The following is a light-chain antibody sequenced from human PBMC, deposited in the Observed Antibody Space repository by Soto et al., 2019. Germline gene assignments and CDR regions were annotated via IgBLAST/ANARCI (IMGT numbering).Light chain of an antibody. V-gene: IGKV1-5*03. J-gene: IGKJ1*01. CDR1: QGISNY. CDR3: KQYSSYRT. Sequence: DIQMTQSPSSLSASVGDIVTITFRASQGISNYLALYQQKPGKAPKLLIYKASTLKSGVPSRFSGSGSGTEFTLTISSLQPDDFATYYCKQYSSYRTFGQGTKVDIK. CDR2: KAS.